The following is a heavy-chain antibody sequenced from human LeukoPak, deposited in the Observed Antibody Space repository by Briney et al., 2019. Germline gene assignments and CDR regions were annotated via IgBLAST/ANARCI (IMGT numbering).Heavy chain of an antibody. CDR3: TRYNNDHFDY. CDR2: IAYDGSRA. J-gene: IGHJ4*02. CDR1: GFTFGGYG. V-gene: IGHV3-33*01. Sequence: GGSLRLSYAGSGFTFGGYGMHWFRQTPGKGLEWVAVIAYDGSRAFYADSVKGRFTIPRDNSKNTMSVQMDDLRAEDTAVYYCTRYNNDHFDYWGQGTLVTVSS. D-gene: IGHD1-14*01.